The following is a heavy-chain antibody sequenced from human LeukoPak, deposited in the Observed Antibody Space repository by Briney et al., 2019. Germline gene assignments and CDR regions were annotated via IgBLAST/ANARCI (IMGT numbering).Heavy chain of an antibody. J-gene: IGHJ4*02. CDR1: GFTFSSYS. V-gene: IGHV3-43*02. CDR3: AKAFYSSSWDFDY. D-gene: IGHD6-6*01. CDR2: ISGDGAGT. Sequence: GGSLRLSCAASGFTFSSYSMNWVRQAPGKGLEWVSLISGDGAGTYYADSVKGRFTISRDNSKNSLYLQMNSLRTEDTALYYCAKAFYSSSWDFDYWGQGTLVTVSS.